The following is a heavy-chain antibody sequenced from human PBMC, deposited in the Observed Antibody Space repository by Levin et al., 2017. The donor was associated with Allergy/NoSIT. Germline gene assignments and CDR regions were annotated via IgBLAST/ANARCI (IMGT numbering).Heavy chain of an antibody. J-gene: IGHJ4*02. CDR2: IIPILGIA. D-gene: IGHD2-21*02. Sequence: GGSLRLSCKASGGTFSSYAISWVRQAPGQGLEWMGRIIPILGIANYAQKFQGRVTITADKSTSTAYMELSSLRSEDTAVYYCARGHCGGDCYQFDYWGQGTLVTVSS. V-gene: IGHV1-69*04. CDR1: GGTFSSYA. CDR3: ARGHCGGDCYQFDY.